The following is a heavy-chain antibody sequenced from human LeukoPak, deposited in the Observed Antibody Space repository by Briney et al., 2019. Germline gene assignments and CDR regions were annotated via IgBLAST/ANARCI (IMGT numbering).Heavy chain of an antibody. CDR3: ARGRGEGRGIAMVRGVRAPSYNWFDP. CDR1: GGSFSGYY. CDR2: INHSGST. Sequence: SETLSLTCAVYGGSFSGYYWGWIRQPPGKGLEWIGEINHSGSTNYNPSLKSRVTISVDTSKNQFSLKLSSVTAADTAVYYCARGRGEGRGIAMVRGVRAPSYNWFDPWGHGTQVTVSS. J-gene: IGHJ5*02. V-gene: IGHV4-34*01. D-gene: IGHD3-10*01.